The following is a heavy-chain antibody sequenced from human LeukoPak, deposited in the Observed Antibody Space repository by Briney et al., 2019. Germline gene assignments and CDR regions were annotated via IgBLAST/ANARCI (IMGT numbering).Heavy chain of an antibody. V-gene: IGHV3-23*01. Sequence: SGGSLRLSCAASGFTFSSYAMSWVRQAPGKGLEWVSAISGSGGSIYYADSVKGRFTISRDNSKNTLYLQMNSLRAEDTAVYYCARVPPGEGAFDIWGQGTMVTVSS. J-gene: IGHJ3*02. CDR2: ISGSGGSI. D-gene: IGHD3-16*01. CDR3: ARVPPGEGAFDI. CDR1: GFTFSSYA.